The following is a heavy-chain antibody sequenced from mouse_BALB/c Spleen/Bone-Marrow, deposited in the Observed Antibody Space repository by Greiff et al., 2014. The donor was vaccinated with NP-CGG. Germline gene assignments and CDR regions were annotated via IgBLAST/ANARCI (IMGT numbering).Heavy chain of an antibody. J-gene: IGHJ3*01. Sequence: EVMLMESGGGLVKPGGSLKLSCAASGFTFSDYYMYWVRQTPEKRLEWVATISDGGSYTYYPDSVKGRFTISRDNAKNNLYLQMSSLKSEDTAMYYCAREGDGAYWGQGTLVTVSA. V-gene: IGHV5-4*02. CDR3: AREGDGAY. CDR2: ISDGGSYT. D-gene: IGHD3-3*01. CDR1: GFTFSDYY.